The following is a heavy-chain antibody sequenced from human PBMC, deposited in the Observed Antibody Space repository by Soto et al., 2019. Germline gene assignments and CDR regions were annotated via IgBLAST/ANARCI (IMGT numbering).Heavy chain of an antibody. CDR1: GFTFSSYA. CDR3: AKRLSYYDSSGLDY. V-gene: IGHV3-23*01. Sequence: GGSLRLSCAASGFTFSSYAMSWVRQAPGKGLEWVSAISGSGGSTYYADSVKGRFTISRDNSKNTLYLQMNSLRAEDTAVYYCAKRLSYYDSSGLDYWGQGTLVTVSS. D-gene: IGHD3-22*01. CDR2: ISGSGGST. J-gene: IGHJ4*02.